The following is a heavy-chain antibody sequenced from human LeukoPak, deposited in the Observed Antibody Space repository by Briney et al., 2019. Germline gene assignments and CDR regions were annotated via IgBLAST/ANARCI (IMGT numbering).Heavy chain of an antibody. CDR3: AVVPLLRYFDWLPDY. Sequence: GGSLRLSCAASGFTFSSYAMSWVRQAPGKGLEWVSAISGSGGSTYYADSVKGRFTISRDNSKNTLYLQMNSLRAEDTAVYYCAVVPLLRYFDWLPDYWRQGTLVTVSS. V-gene: IGHV3-23*01. CDR2: ISGSGGST. D-gene: IGHD3-9*01. CDR1: GFTFSSYA. J-gene: IGHJ4*02.